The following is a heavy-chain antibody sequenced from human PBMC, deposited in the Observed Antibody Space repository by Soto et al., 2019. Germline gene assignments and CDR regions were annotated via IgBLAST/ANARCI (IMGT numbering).Heavy chain of an antibody. D-gene: IGHD3-22*01. J-gene: IGHJ4*02. CDR2: INHSGST. V-gene: IGHV4-34*01. Sequence: QVQLQQWGAGLLKPSETLSLTCAVYGGSFSGYYWSWIRQPPGKGLEWIGEINHSGSTNYNPSLKSRVTIAVDTSKNLFSLKLSSVTAADTAVYYCATYYYDSSGYPAPTYYFDYWGQGTLVTVSS. CDR3: ATYYYDSSGYPAPTYYFDY. CDR1: GGSFSGYY.